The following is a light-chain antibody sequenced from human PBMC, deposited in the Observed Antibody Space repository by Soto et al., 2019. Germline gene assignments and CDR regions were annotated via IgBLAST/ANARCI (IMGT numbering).Light chain of an antibody. CDR1: NSDVGGYNY. J-gene: IGLJ1*01. Sequence: QSALTQPASVSGSPGQSITISCTGTNSDVGGYNYVSWYQQHPGKAPKLMIYDVSNRPSGVSNRFSGSKSGNTASLTISGLQAEDEADYYCSSYRSASTLYVFRTGTKLTVL. CDR2: DVS. CDR3: SSYRSASTLYV. V-gene: IGLV2-14*03.